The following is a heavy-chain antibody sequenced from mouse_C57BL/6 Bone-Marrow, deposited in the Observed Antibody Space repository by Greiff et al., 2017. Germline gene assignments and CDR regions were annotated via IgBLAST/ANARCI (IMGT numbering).Heavy chain of an antibody. J-gene: IGHJ4*01. CDR2: IYPGSGST. V-gene: IGHV1-55*01. D-gene: IGHD2-2*01. CDR3: ARSGYGYEDAMDY. Sequence: QVQLQQPGAELVKPGASVKMSCKASGYTFTSYWITWVKQRPGQGLEWIGDIYPGSGSTYYNEKFKSKATLTVDTSSSTAYMQRSSLTSEDSAVYYYARSGYGYEDAMDYWGQGTSLTVSS. CDR1: GYTFTSYW.